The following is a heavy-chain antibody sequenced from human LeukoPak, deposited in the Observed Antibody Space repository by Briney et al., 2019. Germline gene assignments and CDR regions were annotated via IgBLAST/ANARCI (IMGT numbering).Heavy chain of an antibody. Sequence: GGSLRLSCAASGFTFSSYIMNWVRQAPGKGLEWVSSISSSSSYIYYADSVKGRFTISRDNAKNSLYLQMNSLRAEDTAVYYCASDYYDSSGYSDYWGQGTLVTVSS. CDR1: GFTFSSYI. J-gene: IGHJ4*02. D-gene: IGHD3-22*01. V-gene: IGHV3-21*01. CDR3: ASDYYDSSGYSDY. CDR2: ISSSSSYI.